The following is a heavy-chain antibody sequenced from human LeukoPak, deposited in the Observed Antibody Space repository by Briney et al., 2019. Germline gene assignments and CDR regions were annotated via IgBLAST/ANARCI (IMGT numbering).Heavy chain of an antibody. V-gene: IGHV3-66*01. Sequence: GGSLRLSCAASGFTFSNAWMSWVRQAPGKGLEWVSVIYSGGSTYYADSVKGRFTISRDNSKNTLYLQMNSLRAEDTAVYYCARDDRWELRQLWGQGTLVTVSS. D-gene: IGHD1-26*01. J-gene: IGHJ4*02. CDR1: GFTFSNAW. CDR3: ARDDRWELRQL. CDR2: IYSGGST.